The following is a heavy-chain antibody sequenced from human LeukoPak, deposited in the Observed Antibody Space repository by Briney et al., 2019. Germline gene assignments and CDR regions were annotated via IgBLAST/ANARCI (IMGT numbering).Heavy chain of an antibody. J-gene: IGHJ6*02. CDR3: ARLQENRSPYYYGMDV. V-gene: IGHV1-69*13. CDR1: GGTFSSYA. D-gene: IGHD1-14*01. Sequence: ASVKVSCKASGGTFSSYAISWVRQAPGQGLEWMGGIIPIFGTANYAQKFQGRVTITADESTSTAYMELSSLRSEDTAVYYCARLQENRSPYYYGMDVWGQGTTVTVSS. CDR2: IIPIFGTA.